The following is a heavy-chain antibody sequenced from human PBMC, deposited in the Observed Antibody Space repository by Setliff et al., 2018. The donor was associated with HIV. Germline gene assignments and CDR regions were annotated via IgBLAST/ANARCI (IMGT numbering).Heavy chain of an antibody. CDR2: IYYSGST. CDR3: ARGARGYSYG. V-gene: IGHV4-39*01. CDR1: GGSISSSSYY. D-gene: IGHD5-18*01. J-gene: IGHJ4*02. Sequence: SETLSLTCTVSGGSISSSSYYWGWVRQPPGKGLEWIGSIYYSGSTYYNPSLKSRVTIFVDTSKNQFSLKLTSVTAEDTAVYYCARGARGYSYGWGQGTLVTVSS.